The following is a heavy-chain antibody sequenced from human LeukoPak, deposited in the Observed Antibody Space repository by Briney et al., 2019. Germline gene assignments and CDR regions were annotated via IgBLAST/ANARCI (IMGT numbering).Heavy chain of an antibody. Sequence: GESLKISCKGSGYSFTSYWIGWVRQTPGKSLEWMGIIYPGDSDTRYSPSFQGQVTISADKSISTAYLQWSSLKASDTAMYYCARRSGKYYDILTGYSREFDYWGQGTLVTVSS. D-gene: IGHD3-9*01. V-gene: IGHV5-51*01. CDR3: ARRSGKYYDILTGYSREFDY. CDR2: IYPGDSDT. J-gene: IGHJ4*02. CDR1: GYSFTSYW.